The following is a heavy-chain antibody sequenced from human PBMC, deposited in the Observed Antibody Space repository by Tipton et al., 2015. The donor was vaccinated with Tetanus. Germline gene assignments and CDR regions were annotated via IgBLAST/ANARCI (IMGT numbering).Heavy chain of an antibody. J-gene: IGHJ4*02. CDR3: ARANNEFPKKGPFDS. CDR2: ISHSGSP. CDR1: GGSITKDY. D-gene: IGHD1-1*01. V-gene: IGHV4-59*01. Sequence: TLSLTCNVSGGSITKDYWSWIRQSPGKTLEWIGYISHSGSPNYNPSLKSRATVSVDTSKNQFSLDLTSVTAADTGVYYCARANNEFPKKGPFDSWGQGSLVIVSS.